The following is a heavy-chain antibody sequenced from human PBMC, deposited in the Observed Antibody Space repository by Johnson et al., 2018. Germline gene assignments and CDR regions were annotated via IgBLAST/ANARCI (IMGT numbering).Heavy chain of an antibody. Sequence: EVQLVESGGGLVQPGGSLRLSCAASGFTFSSYAMSWVRQAPGKGLEWVSSISDSGGSTYYADSVKGRFTISRDKSKNTLYLQMNSLRAEDTAIYYCAKKVATITYGMDVWGQGTTVTVSS. D-gene: IGHD5-24*01. CDR3: AKKVATITYGMDV. CDR1: GFTFSSYA. J-gene: IGHJ6*02. V-gene: IGHV3-23*04. CDR2: ISDSGGST.